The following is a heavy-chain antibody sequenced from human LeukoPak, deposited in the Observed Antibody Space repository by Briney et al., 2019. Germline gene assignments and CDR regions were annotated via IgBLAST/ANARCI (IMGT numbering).Heavy chain of an antibody. D-gene: IGHD6-19*01. Sequence: GGSLRLSCAASGFSFTTSWMSWVRQAPGKGLEWVASIEQDGSEKYYVDSVKGRFTISRDNAKNSLFLQMNSLRAEDTAVYYCARDPIAVSRGAFDIWGQGTMVTVSS. V-gene: IGHV3-7*01. CDR2: IEQDGSEK. J-gene: IGHJ3*02. CDR3: ARDPIAVSRGAFDI. CDR1: GFSFTTSW.